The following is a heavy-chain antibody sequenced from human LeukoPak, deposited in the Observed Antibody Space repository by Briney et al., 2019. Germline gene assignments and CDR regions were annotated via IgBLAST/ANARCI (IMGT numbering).Heavy chain of an antibody. V-gene: IGHV3-9*01. J-gene: IGHJ3*02. CDR2: ISWNSGSI. CDR3: AKDYSSSPSDAFDI. D-gene: IGHD6-6*01. Sequence: GRSLRLSCAASGFTFDDYAMHWVRQAPGKGLEWVSGISWNSGSIGYADSVKGRFTISRDNAKNSLYLQMNSLRAEDTALYYCAKDYSSSPSDAFDIWGQGTMVTVSS. CDR1: GFTFDDYA.